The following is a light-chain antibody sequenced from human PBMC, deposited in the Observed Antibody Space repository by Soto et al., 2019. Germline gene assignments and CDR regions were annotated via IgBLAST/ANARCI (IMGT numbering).Light chain of an antibody. V-gene: IGLV2-14*01. J-gene: IGLJ1*01. Sequence: QSALTQPASVSGSPGQSITISCTGTSSDVGGYNYVSWYQQHPGKAPKLMIYEVSNRPSGVSNRFSGSKSGNTASLTISGLQAEDEADYYCSSYISRSTLYVFGTGTKVTVL. CDR2: EVS. CDR3: SSYISRSTLYV. CDR1: SSDVGGYNY.